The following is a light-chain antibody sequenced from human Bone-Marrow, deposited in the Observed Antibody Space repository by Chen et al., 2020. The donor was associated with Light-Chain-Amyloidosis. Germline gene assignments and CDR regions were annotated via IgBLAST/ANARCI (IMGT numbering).Light chain of an antibody. V-gene: IGLV2-14*01. CDR3: SSYTITNTLV. J-gene: IGLJ1*01. CDR1: SSDVGGDIH. Sequence: QSALTQPASVSGSPGLSITISCTGTSSDVGGDIHVSWYQQHPDKAPQLMIYEITNRPSWVTDRFSGAKSDDTASLTISGLQTEDEADYFCSSYTITNTLVFGSGTRVTVL. CDR2: EIT.